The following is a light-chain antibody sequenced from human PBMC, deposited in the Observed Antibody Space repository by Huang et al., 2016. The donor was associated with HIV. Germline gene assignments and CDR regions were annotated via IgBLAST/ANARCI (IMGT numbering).Light chain of an antibody. CDR1: QDIRND. CDR3: LQNNNYPWT. J-gene: IGKJ1*01. V-gene: IGKV1-6*01. CDR2: AAS. Sequence: AIQMTQSPFFLSASVGDRVTINCRASQDIRNDLAWYQHKPGKAPKLVIYAASTLQNGVPSRFGGSGSGTDFTLTINSLQPEDFATYYCLQNNNYPWTFGQGTKVEIK.